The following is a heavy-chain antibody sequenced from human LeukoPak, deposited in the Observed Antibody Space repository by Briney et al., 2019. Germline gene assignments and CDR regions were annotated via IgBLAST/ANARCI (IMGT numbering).Heavy chain of an antibody. CDR3: ARVKVARAPFDY. CDR1: GFTFSSYG. J-gene: IGHJ4*02. CDR2: IRYDGSNK. Sequence: GGSLRLSCAASGFTFSSYGMHWVRQAPGKGLEWVAFIRYDGSNKYYADSEKGRFTISRDNSKNTLYLQMNSLRAEDTAVYYCARVKVARAPFDYWGQGTLVTVSS. D-gene: IGHD5-12*01. V-gene: IGHV3-30*02.